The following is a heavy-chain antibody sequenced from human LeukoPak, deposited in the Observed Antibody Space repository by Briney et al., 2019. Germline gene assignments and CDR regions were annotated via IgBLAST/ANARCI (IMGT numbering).Heavy chain of an antibody. J-gene: IGHJ4*02. D-gene: IGHD3-16*01. CDR2: INHSGST. CDR3: ARGSSVWSSWGVDY. V-gene: IGHV4-34*01. CDR1: GGSFSGYY. Sequence: PSETLSLTCAVYGGSFSGYYWSWIRQPPGKGLEWIGEINHSGSTNYNPSLKSRVTISVDTSKNQFSLKLSSVTAADTAVYYCARGSSVWSSWGVDYWGQGTLVTVSS.